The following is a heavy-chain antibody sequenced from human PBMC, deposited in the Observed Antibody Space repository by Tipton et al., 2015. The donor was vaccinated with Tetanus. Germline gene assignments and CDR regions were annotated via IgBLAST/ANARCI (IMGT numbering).Heavy chain of an antibody. CDR3: ARDQARGARGWNYFDY. V-gene: IGHV4-31*02. CDR1: GGSISSGGYY. J-gene: IGHJ4*02. Sequence: LRLSCTVSGGSISSGGYYWSWIRQHPGKGLEWIGDIYNSGSPYYNPSLKSRATISVDTSKNQFSLKLNSVTAADTAVYYCARDQARGARGWNYFDYWGQGSLVTVSS. D-gene: IGHD1-26*01. CDR2: IYNSGSP.